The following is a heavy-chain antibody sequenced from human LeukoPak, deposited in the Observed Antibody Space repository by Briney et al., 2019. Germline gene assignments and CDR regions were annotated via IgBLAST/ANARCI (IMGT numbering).Heavy chain of an antibody. V-gene: IGHV3-15*01. CDR3: TTPPD. Sequence: GGSLRLSCTASGFSFRDAWMTWVRQAPGKGLEWVGRIKPRTSGGSTDYAAPVKGRFTISRDDSKNTVYLQMNSLETEDTAVYYCTTPPDWGQGTLVTVSS. CDR1: GFSFRDAW. J-gene: IGHJ4*02. CDR2: IKPRTSGGST.